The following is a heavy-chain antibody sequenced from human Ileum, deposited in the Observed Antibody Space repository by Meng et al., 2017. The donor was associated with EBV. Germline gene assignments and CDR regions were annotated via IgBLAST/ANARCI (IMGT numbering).Heavy chain of an antibody. D-gene: IGHD5-18*01. J-gene: IGHJ4*02. CDR3: ARQRGYHESIAY. Sequence: VRRVQSRPEVKKPRASVRVSGNTTVYTVTTFGIGWVRQAPGQGLEWLGWISAYNGLTKSSQKVQDRITLTTDASTTTAYMELSSLTSDDTAVYYCARQRGYHESIAYWGQGTLVTVSS. CDR2: ISAYNGLT. V-gene: IGHV1-18*01. CDR1: VYTVTTFG.